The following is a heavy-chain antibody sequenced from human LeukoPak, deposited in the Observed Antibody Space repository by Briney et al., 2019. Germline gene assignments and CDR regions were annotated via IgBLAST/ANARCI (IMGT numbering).Heavy chain of an antibody. CDR1: GASIISDIYY. CDR2: ISYSGST. Sequence: RPSETLSLTCTVSGASIISDIYYWGWIRQPPGKGLEWLGTISYSGSTYYNPSLKSRVSISVDTSKNQFSLKLSSVTAADTAVYYCARLETSWRGDYWGQGTLVTVSS. D-gene: IGHD1-26*01. CDR3: ARLETSWRGDY. V-gene: IGHV4-39*01. J-gene: IGHJ4*02.